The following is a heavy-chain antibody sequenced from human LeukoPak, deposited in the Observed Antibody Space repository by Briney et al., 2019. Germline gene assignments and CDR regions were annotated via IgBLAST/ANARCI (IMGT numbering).Heavy chain of an antibody. Sequence: GGSLRLSCAASGFTFSTYAMTWVRQAPGKGLEWVSVISGSGGRTYYADSVKGRFTISRDNSKNTLYLQMNSLRAEDTAVYYCANPEGAAGWQQQLGWGQGTLVTVSS. V-gene: IGHV3-23*01. CDR1: GFTFSTYA. J-gene: IGHJ4*02. D-gene: IGHD6-13*01. CDR2: ISGSGGRT. CDR3: ANPEGAAGWQQQLG.